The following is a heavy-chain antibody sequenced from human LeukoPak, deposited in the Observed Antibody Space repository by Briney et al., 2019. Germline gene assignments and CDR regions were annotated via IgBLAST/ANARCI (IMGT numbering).Heavy chain of an antibody. CDR2: IYDSGST. J-gene: IGHJ6*03. D-gene: IGHD3-10*01. Sequence: SETLSLTCTVSGGSISSYYWSWIRQPPGKGLEWIGYIYDSGSTNYNPSLKSRVTISVDTSKNQFSLKLSSVTAADTAVYYCARGGSGSYWIDYYMDVWGKGTTVTVSS. CDR1: GGSISSYY. CDR3: ARGGSGSYWIDYYMDV. V-gene: IGHV4-59*01.